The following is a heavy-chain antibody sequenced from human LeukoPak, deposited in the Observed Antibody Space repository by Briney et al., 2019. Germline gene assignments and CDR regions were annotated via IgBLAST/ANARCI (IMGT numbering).Heavy chain of an antibody. D-gene: IGHD1-7*01. Sequence: GGSLRLSCAASGFTFSDYYMSWIRQAPGKGLEWVSYISSSGSTIYYADSVKGRFTISRDNGKNSLYLQMNSLRAEDTAVYYCARSLMNSVRPYYYYYYGMDVWGQGTTVTVSS. CDR2: ISSSGSTI. J-gene: IGHJ6*02. CDR3: ARSLMNSVRPYYYYYYGMDV. V-gene: IGHV3-11*01. CDR1: GFTFSDYY.